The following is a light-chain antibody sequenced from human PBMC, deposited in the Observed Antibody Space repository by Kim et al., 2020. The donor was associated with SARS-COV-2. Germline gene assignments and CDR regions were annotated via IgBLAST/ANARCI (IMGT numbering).Light chain of an antibody. Sequence: EIVMTQSPATLSVSPGERATLSCRASQSVSSNLAWYQQKPGWAPRLIMYGASSRATGIPARFSGSGSGTEFSLTISSLQSEDFAVYYCQQYDNWPRTFGQGTKVDIK. CDR3: QQYDNWPRT. CDR1: QSVSSN. J-gene: IGKJ1*01. CDR2: GAS. V-gene: IGKV3-15*01.